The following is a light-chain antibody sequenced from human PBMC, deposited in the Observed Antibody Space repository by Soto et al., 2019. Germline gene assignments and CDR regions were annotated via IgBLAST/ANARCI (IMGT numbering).Light chain of an antibody. J-gene: IGLJ2*01. V-gene: IGLV3-1*01. CDR3: QAWDSSTGVV. CDR1: KLGERF. CDR2: QDT. Sequence: SYELTQPPSVSVSPGQTASIPCSGDKLGERFACWYQQKPGQSPLMVIYQDTRRPSGIPERFSGSNSGNTATLTISGTQAMDEADYYCQAWDSSTGVVFGGETKLTVL.